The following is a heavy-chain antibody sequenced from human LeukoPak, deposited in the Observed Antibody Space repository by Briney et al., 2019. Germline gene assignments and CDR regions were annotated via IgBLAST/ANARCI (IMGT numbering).Heavy chain of an antibody. Sequence: PGGSLRLSCAASEFTVRSYHMSWVRQAPGKGLEWVSSISSSSSYIYYADSVKGRFTISRDNAKNSLYLQMNSLRAEDTAVYYCARELYRYFDYWGQGTLVTVSS. CDR1: EFTVRSYH. CDR2: ISSSSSYI. V-gene: IGHV3-21*01. CDR3: ARELYRYFDY. J-gene: IGHJ4*02. D-gene: IGHD3-16*02.